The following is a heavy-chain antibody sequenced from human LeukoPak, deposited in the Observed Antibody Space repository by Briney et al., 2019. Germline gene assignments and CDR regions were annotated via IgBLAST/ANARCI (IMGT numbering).Heavy chain of an antibody. Sequence: PSETLSLTCTVSGYSISSGYYWGWIRQPPGKGLEWIGSIYHSGSTYYNPSLKSRVTISVDTSKNQFSLKLSSVTAADAAVYYCARDSWDYWGQRTLVTVSS. J-gene: IGHJ4*02. CDR1: GYSISSGYY. V-gene: IGHV4-38-2*02. CDR2: IYHSGST. CDR3: ARDSWDY.